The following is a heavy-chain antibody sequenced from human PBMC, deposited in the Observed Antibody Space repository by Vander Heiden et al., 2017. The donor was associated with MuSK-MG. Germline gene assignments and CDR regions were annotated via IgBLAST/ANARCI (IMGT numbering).Heavy chain of an antibody. CDR1: GASIDSGGYY. CDR3: TGESINSWYSNAFDV. D-gene: IGHD2-15*01. Sequence: QVQLQESGPGLVKPSQTLSLTCAVSGASIDSGGYYWTWIRQHPRQGLEWIGYMSYSGRSHKNPSLESRVTISLDTSKNHFSLKLSSVTAADTAVYYCTGESINSWYSNAFDVWGQGKRVTVSS. V-gene: IGHV4-31*11. CDR2: MSYSGRS. J-gene: IGHJ3*01.